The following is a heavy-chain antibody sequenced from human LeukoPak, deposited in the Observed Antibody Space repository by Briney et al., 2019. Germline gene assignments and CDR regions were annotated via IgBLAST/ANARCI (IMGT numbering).Heavy chain of an antibody. CDR1: GYTFTSYA. CDR2: IIPIFGTA. D-gene: IGHD7-27*01. CDR3: ARTTNWGSEAGAWFDP. Sequence: SVKVSCKASGYTFTSYAISWVRQAPGQGLEWMGGIIPIFGTANYAQKFQGRVTITADESTSTAYMELSSLRSEDTAVYYCARTTNWGSEAGAWFDPWGQGTLVTVSS. V-gene: IGHV1-69*13. J-gene: IGHJ5*02.